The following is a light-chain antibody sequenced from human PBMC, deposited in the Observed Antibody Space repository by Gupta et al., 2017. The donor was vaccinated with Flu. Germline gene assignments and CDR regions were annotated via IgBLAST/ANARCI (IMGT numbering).Light chain of an antibody. CDR2: GKN. CDR1: SLRGDY. V-gene: IGLV3-19*01. Sequence: SSDLTPAPAVSVALGQTVRIACQGDSLRGDYASWYLEKPGQAPVLVIYGKNNRPSGIPDRFSGSSSGNTASLTITGAQAEDEADYYCNSRDSSGNHLRVFGGGTKLTVL. CDR3: NSRDSSGNHLRV. J-gene: IGLJ3*02.